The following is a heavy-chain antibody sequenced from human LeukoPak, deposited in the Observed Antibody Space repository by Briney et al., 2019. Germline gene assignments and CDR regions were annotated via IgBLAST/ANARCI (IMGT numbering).Heavy chain of an antibody. CDR1: GFSFSNYI. J-gene: IGHJ4*02. CDR2: ISGSGGSI. D-gene: IGHD2-15*01. V-gene: IGHV3-23*01. CDR3: AIVNGGYCSGGRCSDY. Sequence: VQPGGSLRLSCAASGFSFSNYIMNWVRQAPGKGLEWVSGISGSGGSIYQADSVKGRFTISRDNSKNTLYLQMNSLRAEDTAVYYCAIVNGGYCSGGRCSDYWGQGTLVTVSS.